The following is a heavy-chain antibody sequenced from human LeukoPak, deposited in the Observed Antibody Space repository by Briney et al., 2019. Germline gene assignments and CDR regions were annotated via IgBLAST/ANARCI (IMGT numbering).Heavy chain of an antibody. J-gene: IGHJ4*02. Sequence: SGGSLRLCCAASGFTFSSYAMHWVRQAPGKGLEWVAVISYDGSNKYYADSVKGRFTISRDNSKNTLYLQMNSLRAEDTAVYYCAREYYDFWSGYPFDYWGQGTLVTVSS. CDR2: ISYDGSNK. D-gene: IGHD3-3*01. CDR3: AREYYDFWSGYPFDY. CDR1: GFTFSSYA. V-gene: IGHV3-30*01.